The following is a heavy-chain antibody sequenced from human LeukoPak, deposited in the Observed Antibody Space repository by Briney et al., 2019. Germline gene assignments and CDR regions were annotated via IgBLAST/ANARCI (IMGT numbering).Heavy chain of an antibody. D-gene: IGHD3-22*01. CDR2: IYYSGST. V-gene: IGHV4-39*07. J-gene: IGHJ5*02. CDR3: AREYSYDSSGYLNWFDP. Sequence: PSETLSLTCTVSGGSISSSSYYWGWIRQPPGKGLEWIGSIYYSGSTYYNPSLKSRVTISVDTSKNQFSLKLSSVTAADTAVYYCAREYSYDSSGYLNWFDPWGQGTLVTVSS. CDR1: GGSISSSSYY.